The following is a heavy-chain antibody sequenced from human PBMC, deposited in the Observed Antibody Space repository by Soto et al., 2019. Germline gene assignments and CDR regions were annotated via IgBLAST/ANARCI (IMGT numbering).Heavy chain of an antibody. CDR1: GFTFSSYA. J-gene: IGHJ4*02. Sequence: QVQLVESGGGVAQPGRSLRLSCAASGFTFSSYAMHGVRKAPGKGLEWVAVISYDGSNKYYADSVKGRFTISRDNSKNTLYLQMNSLRAEDTAVYYCASFADDYYDSSGYSNLPGSAYWGQGTLVTVSS. CDR2: ISYDGSNK. D-gene: IGHD3-22*01. V-gene: IGHV3-30-3*01. CDR3: ASFADDYYDSSGYSNLPGSAY.